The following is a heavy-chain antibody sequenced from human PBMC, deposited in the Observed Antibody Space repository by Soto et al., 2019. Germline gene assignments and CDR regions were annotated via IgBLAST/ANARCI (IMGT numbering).Heavy chain of an antibody. CDR2: IKHDGSEK. Sequence: VGSLRLSCAASGFSFGIYWMSWVRQAPGKGLEWVASIKHDGSEKYYVDSVKGRFTISRDNAKNSVHLQMNSPRAEDTAVYYCARGNFWSGYYALYYYDSWGQGTLVTVSS. CDR3: ARGNFWSGYYALYYYDS. D-gene: IGHD3-3*01. CDR1: GFSFGIYW. J-gene: IGHJ4*02. V-gene: IGHV3-7*03.